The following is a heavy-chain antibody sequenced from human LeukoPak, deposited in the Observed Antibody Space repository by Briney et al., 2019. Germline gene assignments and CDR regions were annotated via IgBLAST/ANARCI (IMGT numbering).Heavy chain of an antibody. J-gene: IGHJ3*02. CDR2: ISAYIGNT. D-gene: IGHD3-3*01. Sequence: ASVKVSCKASGYTFTSYGISWVRQAPGQGLEWMGWISAYIGNTNYAQKLQGRVTMTTDTSTSTAYMELRSLRSDDTAVYYCARVSIFGVVRGAFDIWGQGTMVTVSS. V-gene: IGHV1-18*01. CDR1: GYTFTSYG. CDR3: ARVSIFGVVRGAFDI.